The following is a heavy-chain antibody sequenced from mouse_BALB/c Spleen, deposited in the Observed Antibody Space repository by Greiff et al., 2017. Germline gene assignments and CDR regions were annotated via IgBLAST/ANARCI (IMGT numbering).Heavy chain of an antibody. D-gene: IGHD1-2*01. CDR2: ISSGSSTI. CDR1: GFTFSSFG. CDR3: ARSASLLRYAMDY. V-gene: IGHV5-17*02. J-gene: IGHJ4*01. Sequence: VESGGGLVQPGGSRKLSCAASGFTFSSFGMHWVRQAPEKGLEWVAYISSGSSTIYYADTVKGRFTISRDNPKNTLFLQMTSLRSEDTAMYYCARSASLLRYAMDYWGQGTSVTVSS.